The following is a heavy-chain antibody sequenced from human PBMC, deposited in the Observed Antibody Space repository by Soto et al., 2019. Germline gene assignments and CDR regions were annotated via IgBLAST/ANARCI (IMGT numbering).Heavy chain of an antibody. D-gene: IGHD6-13*01. CDR3: APGGVAAAGTRWFDP. CDR1: GFTFSSYG. V-gene: IGHV3-30*03. Sequence: GGSLRLSCAASGFTFSSYGMHWVRQAPGKGLEWVAVISYDGSNKYYADSVKGRFTISRDNSKNTLYLQMNSLRAEDTAVYYCAPGGVAAAGTRWFDPWGQGTLVTVSS. CDR2: ISYDGSNK. J-gene: IGHJ5*02.